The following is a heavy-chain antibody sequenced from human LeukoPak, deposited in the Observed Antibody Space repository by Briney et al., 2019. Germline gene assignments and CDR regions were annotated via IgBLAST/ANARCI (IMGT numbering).Heavy chain of an antibody. Sequence: PSETLSLTCTVSGGSISSGDYYWSWIRPPPGKGLEWIGYIYYSGSTYYNPSLKSRVTISVDTSKKQFSLKLSSVTAADTAVYYCASLTYYYGSGSYSPPAAFDIWGQGTMVTVSS. CDR3: ASLTYYYGSGSYSPPAAFDI. V-gene: IGHV4-30-4*01. J-gene: IGHJ3*02. D-gene: IGHD3-10*01. CDR2: IYYSGST. CDR1: GGSISSGDYY.